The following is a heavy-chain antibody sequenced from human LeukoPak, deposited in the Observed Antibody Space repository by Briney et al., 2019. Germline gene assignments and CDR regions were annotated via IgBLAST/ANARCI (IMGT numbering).Heavy chain of an antibody. CDR3: ARDSGHSRHLDY. CDR1: GFTFSSYE. J-gene: IGHJ4*02. D-gene: IGHD5-18*01. CDR2: ISSAGGTI. V-gene: IGHV3-48*03. Sequence: GGSLRLSCAVSGFTFSSYEMNWVRKAPGKGLERVSYISSAGGTIYYADSVKGRFTISRDNAKNSLFLQMNSLRAEDTAVYYCARDSGHSRHLDYWGQGTLVTVSS.